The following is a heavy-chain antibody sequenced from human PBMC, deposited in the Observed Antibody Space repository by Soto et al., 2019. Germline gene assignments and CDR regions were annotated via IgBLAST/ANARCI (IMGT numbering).Heavy chain of an antibody. CDR3: ARGMLRFLEWLLVKAPWFDP. J-gene: IGHJ5*02. D-gene: IGHD3-3*01. Sequence: SDTLSLTCAVYGGSFSGYYWSWIRQPPGKGLEWIGEINHSGSTNYNPSLKSRVTISVDTSKNQFSLKLSSVTAADTAVYYCARGMLRFLEWLLVKAPWFDPWGQGTLVTVSS. V-gene: IGHV4-34*01. CDR2: INHSGST. CDR1: GGSFSGYY.